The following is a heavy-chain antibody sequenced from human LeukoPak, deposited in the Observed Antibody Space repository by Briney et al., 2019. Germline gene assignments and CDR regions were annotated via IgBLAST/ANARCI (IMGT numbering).Heavy chain of an antibody. CDR2: ISGSGGST. CDR3: ATYSGYDRIFDY. D-gene: IGHD5-12*01. CDR1: GFTFSSYA. V-gene: IGHV3-23*01. J-gene: IGHJ4*02. Sequence: PGGSLRLSCAASGFTFSSYAMSWVRQAPGKGLEWVSAISGSGGSTYYADSVKGRFTISRDNSKNSLYLQMNSLRAGDTAVYYCATYSGYDRIFDYWGQGTLVTVSS.